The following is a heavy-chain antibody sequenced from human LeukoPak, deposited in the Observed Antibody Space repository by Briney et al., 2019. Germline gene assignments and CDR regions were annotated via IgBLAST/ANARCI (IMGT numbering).Heavy chain of an antibody. CDR1: GFTFSSYE. D-gene: IGHD3-22*01. J-gene: IGHJ4*02. Sequence: GGSLRLSCAASGFTFSSYEMNWLRQAPGKGLEWVSYISSSGSTIYYADSVKGRFTISRDNAKNSLYLQMNSLRAEDTAVYYCARAYYYDSSGSDYWGQGTLVTVSS. CDR3: ARAYYYDSSGSDY. CDR2: ISSSGSTI. V-gene: IGHV3-48*03.